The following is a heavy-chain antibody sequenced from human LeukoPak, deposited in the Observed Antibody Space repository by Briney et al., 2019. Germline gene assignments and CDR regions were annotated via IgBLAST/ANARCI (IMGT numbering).Heavy chain of an antibody. J-gene: IGHJ3*01. V-gene: IGHV3-64*01. D-gene: IGHD3-10*01. CDR2: ISSNGGST. CDR1: GFTFSSYA. Sequence: GGSLRLSCAASGFTFSSYAMHWVRQAPGKGLEYVSAISSNGGSTYYANSVKGRFTISRDNSKNTLYLQMGSLRAEDTAVYYCARDVLWFGRPVWGQGTMVTVSS. CDR3: ARDVLWFGRPV.